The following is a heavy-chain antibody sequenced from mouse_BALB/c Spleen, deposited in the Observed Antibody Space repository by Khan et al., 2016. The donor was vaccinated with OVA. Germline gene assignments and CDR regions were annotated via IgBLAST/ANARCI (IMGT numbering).Heavy chain of an antibody. Sequence: QVQLQQSGAELVRPGASVTLSCKASGYTFTDYEMHWVKQTPVHGLEWIGAIDPETGGTAYNQKFNGKATLTADKSSSTAYMELRSLTSEDSAVYYCTRSDGYYGYFDVWGAGTTVTVSS. D-gene: IGHD2-3*01. V-gene: IGHV1-15*01. CDR2: IDPETGGT. CDR1: GYTFTDYE. CDR3: TRSDGYYGYFDV. J-gene: IGHJ1*01.